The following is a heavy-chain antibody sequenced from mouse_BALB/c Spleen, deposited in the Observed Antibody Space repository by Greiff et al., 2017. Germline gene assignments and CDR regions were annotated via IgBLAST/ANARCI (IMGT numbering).Heavy chain of an antibody. CDR1: GFTFSNYW. CDR2: IRLRSNNYAT. V-gene: IGHV6-6*02. D-gene: IGHD2-4*01. J-gene: IGHJ3*01. Sequence: EVKVVESGGGLVQPGGSMKLSCVASGFTFSNYWINWVRQSPEKGLEWVAEIRLRSNNYATHYAESVKGRFTISRDDSKSSVYLQMNNLRAEDTGIYDCTRDSGDYFRGFAYWGQGTLVTVSA. CDR3: TRDSGDYFRGFAY.